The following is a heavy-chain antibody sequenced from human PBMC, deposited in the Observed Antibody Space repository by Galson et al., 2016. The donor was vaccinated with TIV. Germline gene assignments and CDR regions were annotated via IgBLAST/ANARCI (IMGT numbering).Heavy chain of an antibody. CDR1: GFTFSIYA. Sequence: SLRLSCAASGFTFSIYAMSWVRQAPGKGLEWVSVISGSGGLTYYADSVKGRFTISRDNSQNTLFLQMNSLRAEDTAVYYCARELHWSGRDYWGQGTLVTVSS. J-gene: IGHJ4*02. D-gene: IGHD3-3*01. CDR3: ARELHWSGRDY. V-gene: IGHV3-23*01. CDR2: ISGSGGLT.